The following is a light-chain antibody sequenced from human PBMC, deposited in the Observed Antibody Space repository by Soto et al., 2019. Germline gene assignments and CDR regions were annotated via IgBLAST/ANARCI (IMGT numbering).Light chain of an antibody. J-gene: IGLJ1*01. V-gene: IGLV2-14*01. CDR3: SSYKSSHTLV. CDR1: SSDVGGYNY. CDR2: EVS. Sequence: QSALTQPASVSGSPGQSITISCTGTSSDVGGYNYVSWYQQHPGKAPKLMISEVSNRPSGVSNRFSGSKSGNTASLTISGLHPEDEADYYCSSYKSSHTLVFGTGTKLTVL.